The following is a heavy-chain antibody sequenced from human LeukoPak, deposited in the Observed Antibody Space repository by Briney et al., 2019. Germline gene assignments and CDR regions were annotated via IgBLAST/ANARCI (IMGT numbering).Heavy chain of an antibody. D-gene: IGHD6-19*01. CDR3: ARVQHWLVQRGDYYYYYMDV. Sequence: GASVKVSCKASGGTFSSYAISWVRQAPGQGLEWMGGIIPIIGTANYAQKFQGRVTITADESTSTAYMELSSLRSEDTAVYYCARVQHWLVQRGDYYYYYMDVWGKGTTVTVSS. V-gene: IGHV1-69*13. CDR1: GGTFSSYA. J-gene: IGHJ6*03. CDR2: IIPIIGTA.